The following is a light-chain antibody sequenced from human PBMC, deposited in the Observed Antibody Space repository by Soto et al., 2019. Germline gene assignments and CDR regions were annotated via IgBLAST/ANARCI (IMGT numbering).Light chain of an antibody. Sequence: DIHMTQSPSTLSASVGDRVTITCRASQSISSWLAWYQQKPGKAPKLLIYKASSLESGVPSRFSGSGSGTEFTLTISSLQPDDFATYYCQQYNSYSRGFGQGTKVDIK. CDR1: QSISSW. CDR3: QQYNSYSRG. CDR2: KAS. J-gene: IGKJ1*01. V-gene: IGKV1-5*03.